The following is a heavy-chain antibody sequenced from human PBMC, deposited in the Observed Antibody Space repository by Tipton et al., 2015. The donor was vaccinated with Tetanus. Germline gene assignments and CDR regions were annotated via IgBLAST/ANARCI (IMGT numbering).Heavy chain of an antibody. CDR2: IYFEGST. Sequence: TLSLTCTVSGGSISDKKYYWGWIRQPPGKGLEWIASIYFEGSTYYSPSLESRVTIAVDTSQNVFSLRLTSVNDADTAVYYCVRGRGLGAYSYGFEYWGQGALVTVSS. CDR3: VRGRGLGAYSYGFEY. D-gene: IGHD5-18*01. J-gene: IGHJ4*02. V-gene: IGHV4-39*02. CDR1: GGSISDKKYY.